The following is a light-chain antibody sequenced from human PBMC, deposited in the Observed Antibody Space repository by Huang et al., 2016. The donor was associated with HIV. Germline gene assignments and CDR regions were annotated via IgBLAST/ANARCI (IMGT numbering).Light chain of an antibody. CDR2: DTS. CDR1: QSVSRRY. CDR3: QQYGSSPPYT. Sequence: GERASLSCRASQSVSRRYFAWYQQRPGQAPRLLIYDTSTRATNIPDRFSGSGSGTDFTLTISRLEPEDFAIYYCQQYGSSPPYTFGQGTKLEIK. V-gene: IGKV3-20*01. J-gene: IGKJ2*01.